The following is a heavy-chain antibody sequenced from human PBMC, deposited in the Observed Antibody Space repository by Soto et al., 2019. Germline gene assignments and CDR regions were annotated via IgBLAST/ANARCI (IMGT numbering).Heavy chain of an antibody. D-gene: IGHD4-4*01. CDR1: GFTFSSYA. CDR3: AKDWAYSNIEGVDY. J-gene: IGHJ4*02. V-gene: IGHV3-23*01. Sequence: GGSLRLSCAASGFTFSSYAMSWVRQAPGKGLEWVSAISGSGVSTYYADSVKGRFTISRDNSKNTLYLQLNSLRAEDTAVYYCAKDWAYSNIEGVDYWGQGTLVTVSS. CDR2: ISGSGVST.